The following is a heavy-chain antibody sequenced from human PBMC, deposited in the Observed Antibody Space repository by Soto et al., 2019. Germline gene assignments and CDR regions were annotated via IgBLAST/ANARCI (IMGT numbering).Heavy chain of an antibody. J-gene: IGHJ6*02. CDR2: ISYDGSNK. D-gene: IGHD3-9*01. V-gene: IGHV3-30*03. CDR1: GFTFSSYG. Sequence: GGSLRLSCAASGFTFSSYGMHWVRQAPGKGLEWVAVISYDGSNKYYADSVKGRFTISRDNSKNTLYLQMNSLRAEDTAVYYCATDWRHDILTGPGMDVWGQGTTVTVSS. CDR3: ATDWRHDILTGPGMDV.